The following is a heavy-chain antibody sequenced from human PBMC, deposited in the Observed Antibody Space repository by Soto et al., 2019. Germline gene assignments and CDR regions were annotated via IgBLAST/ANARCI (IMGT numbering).Heavy chain of an antibody. CDR3: ARVPSWGIWSGYYYPFDP. CDR1: GFTFSSYA. D-gene: IGHD3-3*01. V-gene: IGHV3-30-3*01. CDR2: ISYDGSNK. J-gene: IGHJ5*02. Sequence: QVQLVESGGGVVQPGRSLRLSCAASGFTFSSYAMHWVRQAPGKGLEWVAVISYDGSNKYYADSVKGRFTISRDNYKYTXXLQMNSLRAEDTAVYYCARVPSWGIWSGYYYPFDPWGQGTLVTVSS.